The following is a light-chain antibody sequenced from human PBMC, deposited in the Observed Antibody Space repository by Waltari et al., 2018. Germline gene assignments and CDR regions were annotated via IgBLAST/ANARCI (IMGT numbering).Light chain of an antibody. CDR2: WAS. J-gene: IGKJ2*03. CDR3: QQYLTLPYS. Sequence: ELTQSPDSLPVTLGERATINCKSSQSVLYRSNYKNYLAWFQQKPGQPPKLLMRWASTRKSGVPDRFSGSGSDTDFTLTISSLQAEDVAVYCCQQYLTLPYSFGQGTKLEIK. CDR1: QSVLYRSNYKNY. V-gene: IGKV4-1*01.